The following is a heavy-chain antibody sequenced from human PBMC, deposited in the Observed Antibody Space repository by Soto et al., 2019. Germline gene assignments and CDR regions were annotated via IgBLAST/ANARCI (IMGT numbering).Heavy chain of an antibody. CDR3: AREMELEVPPVSYIYIHV. V-gene: IGHV1-3*01. D-gene: IGHD1-7*01. CDR2: INAGNGNT. J-gene: IGHJ6*03. CDR1: GYTFTSYA. Sequence: GASVKVCCKASGYTFTSYAMHWVRQAPGQRLEWMGWINAGNGNTKYSQKFQGRVTITRDTSASTAYMELSSLRSEDTAVYYCAREMELEVPPVSYIYIHVRRKGTTVTV.